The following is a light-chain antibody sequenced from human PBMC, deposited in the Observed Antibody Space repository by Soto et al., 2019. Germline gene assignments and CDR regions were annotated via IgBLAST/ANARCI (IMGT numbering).Light chain of an antibody. V-gene: IGKV1-6*01. CDR3: QQYNSFSKT. Sequence: AIQMTKSPSALSASVGDRVTISCRASQGIRNDLAWYQQKPGKAPKLLIFAASNLQSGVPSRFSGRGSGTEFTLTVDSLQPDDSATYYCQQYNSFSKTCGRGTKVDIK. CDR2: AAS. CDR1: QGIRND. J-gene: IGKJ1*01.